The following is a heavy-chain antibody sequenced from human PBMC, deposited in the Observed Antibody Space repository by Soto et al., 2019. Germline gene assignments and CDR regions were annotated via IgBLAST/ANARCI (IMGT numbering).Heavy chain of an antibody. D-gene: IGHD6-13*01. CDR1: GFTFSNAW. Sequence: GGSLRLSCAASGFTFSNAWMNWVRQAPGKGLEWVGRIKSKTDGGTTDYAAPVKGRFTISRDDSKNTLYLQMNSLKTEDTDVYYCTKGLSSSWYWGMGDLFDYWGQGTLVTVSS. J-gene: IGHJ4*02. CDR2: IKSKTDGGTT. CDR3: TKGLSSSWYWGMGDLFDY. V-gene: IGHV3-15*07.